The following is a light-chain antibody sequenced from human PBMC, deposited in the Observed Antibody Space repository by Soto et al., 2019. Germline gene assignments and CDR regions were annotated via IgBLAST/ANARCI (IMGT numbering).Light chain of an antibody. J-gene: IGLJ2*01. CDR1: SSNIGAGYD. CDR3: QSYDSSLSALV. Sequence: QLVLTQPPSVSGAPGQRVTISCTGSSSNIGAGYDVHWYQQLPGTAPKLLIYGNSNRPSGVPDRFSGSKSGTSASLAITGLQAEDDADYYCQSYDSSLSALVFGGGTKVTVL. V-gene: IGLV1-40*01. CDR2: GNS.